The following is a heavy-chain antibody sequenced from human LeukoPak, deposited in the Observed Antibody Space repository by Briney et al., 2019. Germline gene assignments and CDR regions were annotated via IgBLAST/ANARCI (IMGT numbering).Heavy chain of an antibody. CDR2: IRYDGTNK. J-gene: IGHJ5*02. Sequence: GGSLRLSCAASGFTFSNYGMHWVRQAPGKGLEWVAFIRYDGTNKYYADSVKGRFTISRDNSKNTLYLQMNSLRAEDTAMYYCARGYIVVVTTWVNWFDPWGQGTLVTVSS. D-gene: IGHD2-21*02. V-gene: IGHV3-30*02. CDR1: GFTFSNYG. CDR3: ARGYIVVVTTWVNWFDP.